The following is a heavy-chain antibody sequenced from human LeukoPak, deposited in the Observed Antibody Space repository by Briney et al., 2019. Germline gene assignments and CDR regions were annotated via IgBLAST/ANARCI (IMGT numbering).Heavy chain of an antibody. D-gene: IGHD7-27*01. CDR2: IWYDGSNK. CDR3: AREAPPTGVPQFDY. CDR1: GFTFSSYG. J-gene: IGHJ4*02. V-gene: IGHV3-33*01. Sequence: GGSLRLSCAASGFTFSSYGMHWVRQAPGKGLEWVAVIWYDGSNKYYADSVKGRFTISRDNSKNTLYLQMNSLRAEDTAVYYCAREAPPTGVPQFDYWGQGTLVTVSS.